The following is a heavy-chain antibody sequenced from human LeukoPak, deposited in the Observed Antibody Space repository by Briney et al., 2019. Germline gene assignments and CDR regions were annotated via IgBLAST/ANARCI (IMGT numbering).Heavy chain of an antibody. J-gene: IGHJ3*02. CDR1: GGSISSYY. D-gene: IGHD1-26*01. Sequence: SETLSLTCTVSGGSISSYYWSWIRQPPGKGLEWIGHIYYSESTNYNPSLKSRVTISVDTSKNQFSLKLSSVTAADTAVYYCARHQWVPAFDIWGQGTMVTVSS. CDR2: IYYSEST. CDR3: ARHQWVPAFDI. V-gene: IGHV4-59*08.